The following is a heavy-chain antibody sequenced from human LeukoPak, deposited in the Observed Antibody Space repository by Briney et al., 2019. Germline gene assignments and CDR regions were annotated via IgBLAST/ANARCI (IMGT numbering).Heavy chain of an antibody. CDR2: ISPSGDIK. D-gene: IGHD4-11*01. CDR3: ARGYTNYGYAFDI. V-gene: IGHV3-48*01. CDR1: GFTFSRHG. J-gene: IGHJ3*02. Sequence: GGSLRLSCVASGFTFSRHGMNWVRQAPGKGLEWVSGISPSGDIKYYVDSVKGRFTISRDNARNSLYLQMNSLRAEDTAVYYCARGYTNYGYAFDIWGQGTMVTVSS.